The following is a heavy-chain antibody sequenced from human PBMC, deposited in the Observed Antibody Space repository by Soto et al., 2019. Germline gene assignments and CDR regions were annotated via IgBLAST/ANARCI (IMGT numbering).Heavy chain of an antibody. CDR2: ISYDGRIK. J-gene: IGHJ6*02. V-gene: IGHV3-30*04. CDR3: ARRYYDSSGYHSGYYYGMDV. Sequence: QVQLVESGGGVVQPGRSLRLSCAASGFTFNSYAMHWVRQAPGKGLEWVAIISYDGRIKYYADSVKGRFTISRDNSKNTMYLQMSSLRIEDTAVYYGARRYYDSSGYHSGYYYGMDVWGQGTTGTVSS. CDR1: GFTFNSYA. D-gene: IGHD3-22*01.